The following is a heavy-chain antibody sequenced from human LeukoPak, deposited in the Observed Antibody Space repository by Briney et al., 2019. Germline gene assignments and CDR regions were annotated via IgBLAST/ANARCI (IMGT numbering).Heavy chain of an antibody. CDR2: IYYSGNT. V-gene: IGHV4-39*01. Sequence: PSETLSLTCTVSGGSISSSSYYWGWIRQSPGKGLEWIGYIYYSGNTYYNPSLKSRITISVDTSKNQFSLRLSSVTAADTAMYYCARHSYIKYRGVNWYYMDVWGKGTTVTVSS. D-gene: IGHD4-23*01. CDR1: GGSISSSSYY. CDR3: ARHSYIKYRGVNWYYMDV. J-gene: IGHJ6*03.